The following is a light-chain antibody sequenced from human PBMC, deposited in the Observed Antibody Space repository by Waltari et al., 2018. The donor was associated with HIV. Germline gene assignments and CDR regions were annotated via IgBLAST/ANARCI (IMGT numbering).Light chain of an antibody. CDR3: SSYTSSSLGV. CDR2: EVS. J-gene: IGLJ3*02. V-gene: IGLV2-14*01. Sequence: QSALTQPASVSGSPGQSITISCTGTSSDVGGYNYVSWYQQHPGKAPKLMIYEVSNRPSGVSNRFSGSKSGNTDSLTISGLQAEDEADYYCSSYTSSSLGVFGGGTKLTVL. CDR1: SSDVGGYNY.